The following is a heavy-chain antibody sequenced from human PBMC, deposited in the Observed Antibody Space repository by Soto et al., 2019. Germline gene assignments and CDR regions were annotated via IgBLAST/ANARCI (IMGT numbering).Heavy chain of an antibody. J-gene: IGHJ4*01. V-gene: IGHV4-31*01. CDR1: GGSISSGGYY. CDR3: ARGVLH. Sequence: QVQLQESGPGLVQPSQTLSLTCTVSGGSISSGGYYWSWIRQHPGTGLELIGHVSYSGSTYYNTSLKSLVTISVDTSRNPFSLIVNSVTAADTAVYYCARGVLHWGQGNLVTVSS. CDR2: VSYSGST.